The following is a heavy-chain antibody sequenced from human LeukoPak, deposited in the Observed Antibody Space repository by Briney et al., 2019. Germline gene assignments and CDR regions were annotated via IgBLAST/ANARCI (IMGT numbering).Heavy chain of an antibody. CDR2: IYHSGST. J-gene: IGHJ3*02. Sequence: PSETLSLTCTVSGYSISSGYYWGWIRQPPGKGLEWIGSIYHSGSTYYNPSLKSRVTISVDTSKNQFSLKLSSVTAADTAVYYCARDPFPNYYDSSGYYFGAFDIWGQGTMVTVS. D-gene: IGHD3-22*01. V-gene: IGHV4-38-2*02. CDR3: ARDPFPNYYDSSGYYFGAFDI. CDR1: GYSISSGYY.